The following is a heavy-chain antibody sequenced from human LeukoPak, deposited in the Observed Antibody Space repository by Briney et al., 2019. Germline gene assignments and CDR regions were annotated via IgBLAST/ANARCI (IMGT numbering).Heavy chain of an antibody. V-gene: IGHV7-4-1*01. CDR2: ISTTTGNP. CDR1: GYTFTDYL. J-gene: IGHJ4*02. D-gene: IGHD3-3*01. Sequence: ASVKVSCKASGYTFTDYLMNWVRQAPGQEVEWMGWISTTTGNPTYAQGFTGRFVFSLDTSVSTAYLQISGLTTEDTAVYFCARESASPPYYFDSRGQGTLVSVSS. CDR3: ARESASPPYYFDS.